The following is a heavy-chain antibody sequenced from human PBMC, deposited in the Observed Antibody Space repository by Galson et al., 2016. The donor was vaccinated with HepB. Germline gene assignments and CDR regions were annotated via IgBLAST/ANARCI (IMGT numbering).Heavy chain of an antibody. CDR3: AKRDYSDSDGYLPLFDR. Sequence: SLRLSCAASGFTFNTYAMSWVRQAPGKGPEWVSALTGNGGTTYYTDSVKGRFTISRDNSKNTLYLQMNSLRVDDTAVYYCAKRDYSDSDGYLPLFDRWGQGTLVTVSS. J-gene: IGHJ4*02. V-gene: IGHV3-23*01. CDR1: GFTFNTYA. D-gene: IGHD3-22*01. CDR2: LTGNGGTT.